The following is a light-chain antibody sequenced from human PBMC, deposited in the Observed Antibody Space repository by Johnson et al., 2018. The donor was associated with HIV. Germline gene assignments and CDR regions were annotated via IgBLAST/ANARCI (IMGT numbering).Light chain of an antibody. Sequence: QSVLTQPPSVSAAPGQKVTISCSGSNSNIGNTYVSWYQQLPGTAPKLLIYENSKRPSGIPDRFSGSKSGASATLGITGLQTGDEADYYCGTWDSSLSAGVFGTGTTVTVL. CDR2: ENS. CDR1: NSNIGNTY. J-gene: IGLJ1*01. CDR3: GTWDSSLSAGV. V-gene: IGLV1-51*02.